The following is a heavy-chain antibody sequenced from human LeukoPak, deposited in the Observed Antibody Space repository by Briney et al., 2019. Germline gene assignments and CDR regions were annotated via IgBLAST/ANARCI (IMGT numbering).Heavy chain of an antibody. J-gene: IGHJ6*03. CDR1: GFSFRTYA. D-gene: IGHD3-3*01. V-gene: IGHV3-30*02. CDR3: AKSWSGYYHYYMDV. CDR2: IGNEGTNR. Sequence: GGPLRLSCAASGFSFRTYAMHWVRQAPGKGLEWVASIGNEGTNRNHVDSVKGRFTISRDNSKNTVFLQMDSLRPEDTAIYYCAKSWSGYYHYYMDVWGTGTTVTVSS.